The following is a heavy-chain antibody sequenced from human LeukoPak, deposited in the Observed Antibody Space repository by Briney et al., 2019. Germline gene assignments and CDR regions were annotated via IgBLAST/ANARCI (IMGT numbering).Heavy chain of an antibody. Sequence: ASVKVSCKASGYTFTSYGISWVRQAPGQGLECMGWISDYNSNTNYAQKLQGRVTLTTDTSMSTAYMELRSLRSDDTAVYYCARDLYRDSLPVSWFDPWGQGTLVTVSS. D-gene: IGHD4-11*01. CDR1: GYTFTSYG. CDR3: ARDLYRDSLPVSWFDP. CDR2: ISDYNSNT. J-gene: IGHJ5*02. V-gene: IGHV1-18*01.